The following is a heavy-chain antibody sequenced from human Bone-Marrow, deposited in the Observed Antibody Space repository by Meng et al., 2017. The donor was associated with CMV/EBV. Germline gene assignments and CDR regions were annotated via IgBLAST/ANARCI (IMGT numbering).Heavy chain of an antibody. V-gene: IGHV4-34*01. D-gene: IGHD2-2*01. CDR2: INHSGST. Sequence: SQTLSLTCAVYGGSFSGYYWSWIRQPPGKGLEWIGEINHSGSTNYNPSLKSRVTISVDTSKNQFSLKPSSVTAADTAVYHCARGVRRYCSSTSCRNYYGMDVWGQGTTVTVSS. CDR3: ARGVRRYCSSTSCRNYYGMDV. J-gene: IGHJ6*02. CDR1: GGSFSGYY.